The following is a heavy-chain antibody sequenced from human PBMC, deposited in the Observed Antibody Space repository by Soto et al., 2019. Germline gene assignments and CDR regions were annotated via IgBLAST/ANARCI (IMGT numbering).Heavy chain of an antibody. V-gene: IGHV4-59*01. D-gene: IGHD3-3*01. Sequence: ETLSLTCTVSGGSISSYYWSWIRQPPGKGLEWIGYIYYSGSTNYNPSLKSRVTISVDTSKNQFSLKLSSVTAADTAVYYCARSYDFWSEGHEDYYYGMDVWGQGTTVTVSS. CDR2: IYYSGST. CDR3: ARSYDFWSEGHEDYYYGMDV. CDR1: GGSISSYY. J-gene: IGHJ6*02.